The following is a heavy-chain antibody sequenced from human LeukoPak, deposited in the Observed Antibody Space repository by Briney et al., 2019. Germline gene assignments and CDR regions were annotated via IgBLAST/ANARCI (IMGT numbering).Heavy chain of an antibody. CDR3: ARDYDIFDY. CDR1: GFTFNTYG. V-gene: IGHV3-30*02. J-gene: IGHJ4*02. Sequence: PGGSLRLSCAASGFTFNTYGMHWVRQAPGKGLEWVAFIRYDGSNSYYADSVKRRFTISRDNAKNSLYLQMNSLRAEDTAVYYCARDYDIFDYWGQGTLVTVSS. D-gene: IGHD3-9*01. CDR2: IRYDGSNS.